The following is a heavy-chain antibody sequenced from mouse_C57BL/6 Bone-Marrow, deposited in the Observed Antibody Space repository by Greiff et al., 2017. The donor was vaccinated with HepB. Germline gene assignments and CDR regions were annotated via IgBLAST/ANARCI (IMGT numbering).Heavy chain of an antibody. CDR3: ARWDDYYAMDY. CDR1: GYTFTNYW. D-gene: IGHD4-1*01. Sequence: VKLQESGAELVRPGTSVKMSCKASGYTFTNYWIGWAKQRPGHGLEWIGDIYPGGGYTNYNEKFKGKATLTADKSSSTAYMQFSSLTSEDSAIYYCARWDDYYAMDYWGQGTSVTVSS. CDR2: IYPGGGYT. V-gene: IGHV1-63*01. J-gene: IGHJ4*01.